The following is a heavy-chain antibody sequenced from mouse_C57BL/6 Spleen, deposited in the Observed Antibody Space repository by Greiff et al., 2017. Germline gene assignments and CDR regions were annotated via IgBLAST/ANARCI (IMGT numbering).Heavy chain of an antibody. J-gene: IGHJ4*01. Sequence: VQRVESGAELVKPGASVKMSCKASGYTFTSYWITWVKQRPGQGLEWIGDIYPGSGSTNYNEKFKSKATLTVDTSSSTAYMQLSSLTSEDSAVYYCERRNWGASGYWGQGTSVTVSS. CDR3: ERRNWGASGY. V-gene: IGHV1-55*01. CDR2: IYPGSGST. D-gene: IGHD4-1*01. CDR1: GYTFTSYW.